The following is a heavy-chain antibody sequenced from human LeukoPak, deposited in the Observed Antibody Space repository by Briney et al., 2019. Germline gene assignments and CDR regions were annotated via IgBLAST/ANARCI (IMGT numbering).Heavy chain of an antibody. CDR3: ARLQAPHYYDRSGYEHDAFDI. CDR2: IYYSGST. V-gene: IGHV4-59*08. D-gene: IGHD3-22*01. Sequence: SETLSLTCTVSGGSISSYYWSWIRKPPGKGLEWIGYIYYSGSTTYNPSLKSRVTISVDTSKNQFSLKLSSATAADTAVYYCARLQAPHYYDRSGYEHDAFDIWGKGTMVTVSS. J-gene: IGHJ3*02. CDR1: GGSISSYY.